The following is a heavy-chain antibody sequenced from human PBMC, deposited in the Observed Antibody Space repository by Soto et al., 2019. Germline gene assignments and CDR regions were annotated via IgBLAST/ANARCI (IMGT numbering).Heavy chain of an antibody. CDR3: ARGGTPITIFGVVVSWFDP. J-gene: IGHJ5*02. D-gene: IGHD3-3*01. V-gene: IGHV4-59*01. Sequence: QVQLQESGPGLVKPSETLSLTCTVSGGSISNYYWSWIRQPPGKGLEWIGYIYFNGNTKYNPPLKDRVSISIATSKNQFSLKLNSVTAADTAVYYCARGGTPITIFGVVVSWFDPWGQGTLVTVSS. CDR1: GGSISNYY. CDR2: IYFNGNT.